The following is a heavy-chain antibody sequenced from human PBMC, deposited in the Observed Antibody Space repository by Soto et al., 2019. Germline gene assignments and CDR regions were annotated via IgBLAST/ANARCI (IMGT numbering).Heavy chain of an antibody. CDR2: INHSGST. CDR3: AELWTTVTGGMDV. D-gene: IGHD4-17*01. CDR1: GGSFSGYY. Sequence: QVQLQQWGAGLLKPSETLSLTCAVYGGSFSGYYWSWIRQPPGKGLEWIGEINHSGSTNYNPSLTSRVTISVDTSKNQFSLKLSSVTAADTALYYCAELWTTVTGGMDVWGKGTTVTVSS. J-gene: IGHJ6*04. V-gene: IGHV4-34*01.